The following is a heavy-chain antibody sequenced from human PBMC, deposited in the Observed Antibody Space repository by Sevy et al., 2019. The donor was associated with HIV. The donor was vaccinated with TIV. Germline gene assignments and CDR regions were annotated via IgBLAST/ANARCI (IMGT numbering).Heavy chain of an antibody. CDR3: ARGLVITKLLDY. J-gene: IGHJ4*02. Sequence: SETLSLTCTVSGGSVSSGSYYWSWIRQPPGKGLEWIGYIYYSGSTNYNPSLKSRVTISVDTSKNLFSLKLSSVTAADTAVYYCARGLVITKLLDYWGQGTLVTVSS. CDR1: GGSVSSGSYY. D-gene: IGHD3-22*01. V-gene: IGHV4-61*01. CDR2: IYYSGST.